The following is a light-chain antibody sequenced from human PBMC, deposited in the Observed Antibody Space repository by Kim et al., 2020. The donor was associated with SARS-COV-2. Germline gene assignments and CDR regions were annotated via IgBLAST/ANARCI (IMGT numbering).Light chain of an antibody. CDR3: QQYARSPRT. Sequence: EIMLTQSPGTLSLSPGERATLSCRASETLKGTYLVWYQQRPGQAPRRLIYGASNRATGIPDRFSGSVSGTAFTLTITRLEPEDFAVYYCQQYARSPRTFGQGNKVDIK. V-gene: IGKV3-20*01. CDR2: GAS. CDR1: ETLKGTY. J-gene: IGKJ1*01.